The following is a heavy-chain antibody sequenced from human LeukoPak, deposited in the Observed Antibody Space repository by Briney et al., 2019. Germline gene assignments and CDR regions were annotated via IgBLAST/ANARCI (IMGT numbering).Heavy chain of an antibody. Sequence: SETLSLTCTVSGGSISSYYWSWIRQPPGKGLEWIGYIYYSGSNNYNPSLKSRVTISVDTSKNQFSLKLSSVTAADTAVYYCARDSPYYYGSGSATYYMDVWGKGTTVTISS. D-gene: IGHD3-10*01. CDR3: ARDSPYYYGSGSATYYMDV. V-gene: IGHV4-59*01. CDR2: IYYSGSN. J-gene: IGHJ6*03. CDR1: GGSISSYY.